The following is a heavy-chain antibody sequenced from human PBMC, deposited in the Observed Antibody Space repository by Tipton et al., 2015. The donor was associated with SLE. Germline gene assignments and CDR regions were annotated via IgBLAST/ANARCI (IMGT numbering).Heavy chain of an antibody. D-gene: IGHD6-13*01. CDR3: ARRTVAATGTVFDY. J-gene: IGHJ4*02. Sequence: TLSLTCSVSGFSISSGYYWGWIRQSPGKGLEWIGSVYRSGSTYYNPSLKSRVTISLDTSKNQFSLKLSSVTASDTAVYYCARRTVAATGTVFDYWGQGTLVTVSS. CDR2: VYRSGST. CDR1: GFSISSGYY. V-gene: IGHV4-38-2*02.